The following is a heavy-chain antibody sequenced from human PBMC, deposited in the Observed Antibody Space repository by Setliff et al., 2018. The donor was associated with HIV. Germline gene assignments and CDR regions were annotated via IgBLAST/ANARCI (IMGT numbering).Heavy chain of an antibody. CDR3: ARVPVAGANWFDP. D-gene: IGHD2-21*01. CDR1: GGSIKSSSDY. V-gene: IGHV4-39*01. Sequence: ETLSLTCTVSGGSIKSSSDYWGWIRQSPGKSLEWIGSVSQSGSTYYNPSLKSRITISVDRSKNLFSLKLISVTAADQGVYYCARVPVAGANWFDPWGLGTLVTVSS. J-gene: IGHJ5*02. CDR2: VSQSGST.